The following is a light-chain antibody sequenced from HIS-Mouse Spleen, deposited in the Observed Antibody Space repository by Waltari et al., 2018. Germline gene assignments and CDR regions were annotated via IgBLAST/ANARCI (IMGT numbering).Light chain of an antibody. CDR1: QSISSW. CDR3: QQYNSYSLT. V-gene: IGKV1-5*03. CDR2: KAS. J-gene: IGKJ4*01. Sequence: DIQMTQSPSTLSASVGDRVTITCRASQSISSWLAWYQQKPGKGPNLLIYKASSLESGVTSRFSGSGSGTEFTLTISSLQPDDFATYYCQQYNSYSLTFGGGTKVEIK.